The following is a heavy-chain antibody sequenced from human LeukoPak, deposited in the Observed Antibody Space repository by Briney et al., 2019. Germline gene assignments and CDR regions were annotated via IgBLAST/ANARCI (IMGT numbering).Heavy chain of an antibody. J-gene: IGHJ4*02. Sequence: GGSLRLSCAASGFTFSSYSMNWVRQAPGKGLEWVSSISSSSSYIYYADLVKGRFTISRDNAKNSLYLQMNSLRAEDTAVYYCARGTTGTTGLDYWGQGTLVTVSS. D-gene: IGHD1-1*01. CDR2: ISSSSSYI. V-gene: IGHV3-21*01. CDR3: ARGTTGTTGLDY. CDR1: GFTFSSYS.